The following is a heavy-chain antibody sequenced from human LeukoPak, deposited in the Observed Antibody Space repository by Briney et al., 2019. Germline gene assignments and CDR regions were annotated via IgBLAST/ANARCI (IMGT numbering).Heavy chain of an antibody. Sequence: GGSLRLSCSASGFTFSSYAMHWVRQAPGKGLEYVSSVTSNGATTYYTDSVKGRFTISRDNSKNTLYLQMSSLRAEDAAVYYCLKDRLGTGDYWGQGTLVSVSS. J-gene: IGHJ4*02. D-gene: IGHD7-27*01. V-gene: IGHV3-64D*06. CDR3: LKDRLGTGDY. CDR1: GFTFSSYA. CDR2: VTSNGATT.